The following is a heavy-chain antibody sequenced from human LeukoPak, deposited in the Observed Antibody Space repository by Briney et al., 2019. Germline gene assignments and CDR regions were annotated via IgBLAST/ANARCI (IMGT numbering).Heavy chain of an antibody. D-gene: IGHD6-25*01. J-gene: IGHJ4*02. Sequence: GGSLRLSCEVSGFTFSSYAMHWVRQAPGKGLEWVSGLSGSGGRAYNGDSVKGRFTISRDNSKNMVYLQMNSLRAEDTGAYYCAKGGTDFWSGYDLWGVDHWGQGVLVSVSS. V-gene: IGHV3-23*01. CDR2: LSGSGGRA. CDR1: GFTFSSYA. CDR3: AKGGTDFWSGYDLWGVDH.